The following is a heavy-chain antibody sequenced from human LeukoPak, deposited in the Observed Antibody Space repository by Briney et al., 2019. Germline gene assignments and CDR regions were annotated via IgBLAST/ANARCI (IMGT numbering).Heavy chain of an antibody. CDR3: ARVGSGWYSNY. J-gene: IGHJ4*02. Sequence: SETLSLTCTVSGGSISSSSYYWGWIRQPPGKGLEWIGEINHSGSTNYNPSLKSRVTISVDTSKNQFSLKLSSVTAADTAVYYCARVGSGWYSNYWGQGTLVTVSS. CDR1: GGSISSSSYY. CDR2: INHSGST. V-gene: IGHV4-39*07. D-gene: IGHD6-19*01.